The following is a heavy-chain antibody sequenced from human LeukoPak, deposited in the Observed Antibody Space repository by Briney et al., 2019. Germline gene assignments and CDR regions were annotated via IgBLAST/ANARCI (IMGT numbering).Heavy chain of an antibody. Sequence: GGSLRLSCAASGFTLSDHYMDWVRQAPGKGLEWVGRIKKKTDGGTTDYAAPVKGRFTISRDDSKNTLYLQMNSLKTEDTAVYYCTTEYYYDNSGLFDYWGQGTLVTVSS. J-gene: IGHJ4*02. D-gene: IGHD3-22*01. CDR3: TTEYYYDNSGLFDY. CDR1: GFTLSDHY. CDR2: IKKKTDGGTT. V-gene: IGHV3-15*01.